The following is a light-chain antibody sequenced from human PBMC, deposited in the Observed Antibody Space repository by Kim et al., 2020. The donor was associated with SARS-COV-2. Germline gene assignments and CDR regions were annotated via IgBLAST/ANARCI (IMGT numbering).Light chain of an antibody. CDR3: NSRDSSGNHWV. CDR2: GKN. CDR1: SLRSYY. V-gene: IGLV3-19*01. Sequence: SSELTQDPAVSVALGQTVRITCQGDSLRSYYASWYQQKPGQAPVLVIYGKNNRPSGIPDRFSGSSPGNTASLTITGAQAEDEADYYCNSRDSSGNHWVFGGGTQLTV. J-gene: IGLJ3*02.